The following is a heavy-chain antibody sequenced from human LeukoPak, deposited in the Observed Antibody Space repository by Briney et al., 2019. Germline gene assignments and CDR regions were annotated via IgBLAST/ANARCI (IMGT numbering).Heavy chain of an antibody. V-gene: IGHV3-74*01. CDR1: GFTFSSYW. D-gene: IGHD2-15*01. J-gene: IGHJ4*02. CDR2: INSDGSST. CDR3: AREVVVAATPLDY. Sequence: VGSLRLSCAASGFTFSSYWMHWVRQAPGKGLVWVSRINSDGSSTSYADSVKGRFTISRDNAKNTLYLQMNSLRAEDTAVYYCAREVVVAATPLDYWGQGTLVTVSS.